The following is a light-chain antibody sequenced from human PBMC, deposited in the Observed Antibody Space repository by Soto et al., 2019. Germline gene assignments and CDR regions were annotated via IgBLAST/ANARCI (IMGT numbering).Light chain of an antibody. CDR3: HVWDSSSDLVV. Sequence: SYELTQPPSVSVAPGKTARITCGGNKIGSKSVHWYQQKPGQAPVLVIYYDSDRPSGIPERFSGSNSGNTATLTISRVEAGDEADYYCHVWDSSSDLVVFGGGTKLTVL. V-gene: IGLV3-21*04. J-gene: IGLJ2*01. CDR1: KIGSKS. CDR2: YDS.